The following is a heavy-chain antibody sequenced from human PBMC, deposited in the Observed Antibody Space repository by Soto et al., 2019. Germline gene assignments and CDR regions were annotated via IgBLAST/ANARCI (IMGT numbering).Heavy chain of an antibody. V-gene: IGHV3-30-3*01. Sequence: PGGSLRLSCAASGFTFSSYAMHWVRQAPGKGLEWVAVISYDGSNKYYADSVKGRFTISRDNSKNTLYLQMNSLRAEDTAVYYCARARRFWSGPKAHQDSNWFDPWGQGTLVTVSS. J-gene: IGHJ5*02. CDR3: ARARRFWSGPKAHQDSNWFDP. CDR2: ISYDGSNK. CDR1: GFTFSSYA. D-gene: IGHD3-3*01.